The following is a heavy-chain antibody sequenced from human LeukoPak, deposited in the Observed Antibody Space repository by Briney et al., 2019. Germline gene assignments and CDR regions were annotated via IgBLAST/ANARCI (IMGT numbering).Heavy chain of an antibody. Sequence: PGGSLRLSCAASGFTFSSYEMNWVRQAPGKGLEWVSYTSGSGSTIYYADSVKGRFTISRDNAKNSLYLQMNSLRAEDTAVYYCARGGFNYDSYLFDYWGQGTLVTVSS. D-gene: IGHD5-18*01. J-gene: IGHJ4*02. CDR1: GFTFSSYE. V-gene: IGHV3-48*03. CDR3: ARGGFNYDSYLFDY. CDR2: TSGSGSTI.